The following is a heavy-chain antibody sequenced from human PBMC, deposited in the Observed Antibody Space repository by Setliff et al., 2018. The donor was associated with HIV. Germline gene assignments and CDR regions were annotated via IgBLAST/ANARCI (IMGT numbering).Heavy chain of an antibody. CDR3: VRQSAAASVSSAWYVNGAFDV. J-gene: IGHJ3*01. Sequence: SETLSLTCAVSVGSINSYYWSWIRQSPGSGLQWIGYIHYTGTTNYNPSLRSRLTIPMDTTKSQFSLRLTSVTAADTAVYYCVRQSAAASVSSAWYVNGAFDVWGQGTMVTVSS. CDR1: VGSINSYY. V-gene: IGHV4-59*08. CDR2: IHYTGTT. D-gene: IGHD6-19*01.